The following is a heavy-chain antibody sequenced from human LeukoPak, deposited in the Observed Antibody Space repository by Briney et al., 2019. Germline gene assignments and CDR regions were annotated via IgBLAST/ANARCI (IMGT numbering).Heavy chain of an antibody. Sequence: GGSLRLSCAASGFTFSSYSMNWVRQAPGKGLEWVSSISSSSSYIYYADSAKGRFTISRDNAKNSLFLQMNSLRAEDTAVYYCARAIGARWELLGAFDFWGQGTMVTVSS. CDR1: GFTFSSYS. V-gene: IGHV3-21*01. CDR3: ARAIGARWELLGAFDF. J-gene: IGHJ3*01. CDR2: ISSSSSYI. D-gene: IGHD1-26*01.